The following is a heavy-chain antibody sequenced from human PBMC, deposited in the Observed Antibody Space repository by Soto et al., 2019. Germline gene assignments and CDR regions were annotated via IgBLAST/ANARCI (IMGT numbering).Heavy chain of an antibody. CDR1: GGTFSSYT. CDR3: ARADDSSGYYCDY. CDR2: IIPILGIA. Sequence: QVQLVQSGAEVKKPGSSVKVSCKASGGTFSSYTISWVRQAPGQGLEWMGRIIPILGIANYAQKFQGRVTITADKSTSTAYMELRSRRSADTAVYYCARADDSSGYYCDYWGQGTLVTVSS. V-gene: IGHV1-69*02. J-gene: IGHJ4*02. D-gene: IGHD3-22*01.